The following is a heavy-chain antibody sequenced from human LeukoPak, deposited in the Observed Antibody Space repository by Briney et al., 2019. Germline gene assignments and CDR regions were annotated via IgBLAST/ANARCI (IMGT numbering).Heavy chain of an antibody. CDR3: ARAPSEIGGYYPEYFRH. Sequence: GGSLRLSCAASGFTFSTYWMHWVRQAAGKGLVWVSRIKSDGSTNYADSVKGRFTISRDNAKNTVSLQMNSLRPEDTGVYYCARAPSEIGGYYPEYFRHWGQGTLVTVS. CDR1: GFTFSTYW. V-gene: IGHV3-74*01. J-gene: IGHJ1*01. D-gene: IGHD3-22*01. CDR2: IKSDGST.